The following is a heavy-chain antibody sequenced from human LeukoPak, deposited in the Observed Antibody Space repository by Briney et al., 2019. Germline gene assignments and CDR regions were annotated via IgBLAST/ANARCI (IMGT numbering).Heavy chain of an antibody. V-gene: IGHV3-7*01. CDR1: GFTFSSYW. Sequence: GGTLRLSCAASGFTFSSYWMSWVRQAPGKGLERVANIKQDGSEKYYVDSVKGRFTISRDNAKNSLYLQMNSLRAEDTAVYYCGRGNFYSGSGSSPLDSWGQGTLVTVCS. CDR2: IKQDGSEK. J-gene: IGHJ4*02. D-gene: IGHD3-10*01. CDR3: GRGNFYSGSGSSPLDS.